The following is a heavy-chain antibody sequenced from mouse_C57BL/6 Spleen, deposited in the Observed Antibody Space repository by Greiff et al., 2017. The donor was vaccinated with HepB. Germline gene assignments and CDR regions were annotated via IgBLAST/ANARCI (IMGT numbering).Heavy chain of an antibody. CDR1: GFTLSDYG. J-gene: IGHJ2*01. V-gene: IGHV5-17*01. Sequence: EVHLVESGGGLVKPGGSLKLSCAASGFTLSDYGMHWVRQAPEKGLEWVAYISSGSSTIYYADTVKGRFTISRDNAKNTLFLQMTSLRSEDTAMYYCARDPKYYFGYWGQGTTLTVSS. CDR3: ARDPKYYFGY. D-gene: IGHD1-3*01. CDR2: ISSGSSTI.